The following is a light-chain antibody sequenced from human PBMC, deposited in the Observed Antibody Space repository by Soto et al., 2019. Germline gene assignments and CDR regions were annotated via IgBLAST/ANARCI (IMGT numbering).Light chain of an antibody. CDR2: KAS. J-gene: IGKJ2*01. V-gene: IGKV1-5*03. Sequence: DIPMTQSPSTLSASVGDRVTITCRASQSISSWLAWYQQKPGKAPKLLIYKASSLERGVPSRFRGSGSGTEFTLTISSLQPDDFATYYCQQYNSYSPYTFGQGTKLEIK. CDR1: QSISSW. CDR3: QQYNSYSPYT.